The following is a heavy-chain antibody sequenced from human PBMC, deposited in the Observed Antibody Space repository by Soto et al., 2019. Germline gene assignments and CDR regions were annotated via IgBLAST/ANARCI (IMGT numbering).Heavy chain of an antibody. D-gene: IGHD6-13*01. CDR3: ARDTSAADAFDI. CDR2: INPNSGGT. CDR1: GYTFTGYY. J-gene: IGHJ3*02. V-gene: IGHV1-2*02. Sequence: ASVKVSWKGSGYTFTGYYMHWVLQAPGQGLEWMGWINPNSGGTNYAQKFQGRVTMTRDTSISTAYMELSRLRSDDTAVYYCARDTSAADAFDIWGQGTMVTVS.